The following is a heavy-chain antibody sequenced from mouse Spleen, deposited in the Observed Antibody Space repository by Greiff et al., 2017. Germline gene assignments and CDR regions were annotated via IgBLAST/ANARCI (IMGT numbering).Heavy chain of an antibody. D-gene: IGHD1-1*01. Sequence: VQLQQSGTVLARPGASVKMSCKASGYSFTSYWMHWVKQRPGQGLEWIGAIYPGNSDTSYNQKFKGKAKLTAVTSASTAYMELSSLTNEDSAVYYCTRDRYYGSSYGWYFDVWGAGTTVTVFS. CDR3: TRDRYYGSSYGWYFDV. J-gene: IGHJ1*01. CDR2: IYPGNSDT. V-gene: IGHV1-5*01. CDR1: GYSFTSYW.